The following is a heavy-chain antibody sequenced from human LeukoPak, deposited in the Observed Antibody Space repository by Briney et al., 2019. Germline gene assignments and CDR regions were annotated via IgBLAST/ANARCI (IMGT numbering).Heavy chain of an antibody. CDR3: AREVSHGSGRRFDS. D-gene: IGHD3-10*01. J-gene: IGHJ4*02. CDR1: GGSFSGYY. CDR2: INHSGST. Sequence: SETLSLTCAVYGGSFSGYYWSWIRQPPGKGLEWIGEINHSGSTNYNPSLKSRVTISVDTSKNQFSLKLSSVTAADTAVYYCAREVSHGSGRRFDSRGQGTLVTVSS. V-gene: IGHV4-34*01.